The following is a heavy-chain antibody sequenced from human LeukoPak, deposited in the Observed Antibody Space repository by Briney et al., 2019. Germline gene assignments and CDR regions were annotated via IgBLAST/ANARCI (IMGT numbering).Heavy chain of an antibody. CDR2: IYPGDSDT. Sequence: PGGSLRLSCAASGYSFTSYWIGWVRQMPGKGLEWMGIIYPGDSDTRYSPSFQGQVTISADKSISTTYLQWSSLKASDTAMYYCARQAGVVVRNLDYWGQGTLVTVSS. D-gene: IGHD3-22*01. J-gene: IGHJ4*02. CDR1: GYSFTSYW. V-gene: IGHV5-51*01. CDR3: ARQAGVVVRNLDY.